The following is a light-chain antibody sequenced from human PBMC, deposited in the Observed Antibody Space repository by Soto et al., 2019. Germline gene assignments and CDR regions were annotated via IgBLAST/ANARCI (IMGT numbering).Light chain of an antibody. CDR3: SSYTSSSTSRV. J-gene: IGLJ1*01. Sequence: QSVLTQPASVSGSPGQSITISCTGTSSDVGGYNYVSWYQQHPGKAPKPMIYEVSNRPSGVSNRFSGSKSGNTASLTISGLQAEDEADYYCSSYTSSSTSRVFGTGTKVTVL. CDR2: EVS. CDR1: SSDVGGYNY. V-gene: IGLV2-14*01.